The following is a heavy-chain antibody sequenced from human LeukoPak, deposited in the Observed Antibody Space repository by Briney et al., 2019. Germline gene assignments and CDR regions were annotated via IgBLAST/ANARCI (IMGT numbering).Heavy chain of an antibody. CDR1: GGSISSYY. Sequence: PSETLSLTCTVSGGSISSYYWSWIRQPPGKGLEWIGYIYYSGGTNYNLSLKSRVTISVDTSKNQFSLKLSSVTAADTAVYYCAREPNYDFWSGYPRYFDYWGQGTLVTVSS. CDR2: IYYSGGT. D-gene: IGHD3-3*01. J-gene: IGHJ4*02. V-gene: IGHV4-59*12. CDR3: AREPNYDFWSGYPRYFDY.